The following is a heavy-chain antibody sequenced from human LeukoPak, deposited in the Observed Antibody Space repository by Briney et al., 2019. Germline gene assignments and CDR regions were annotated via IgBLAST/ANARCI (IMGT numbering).Heavy chain of an antibody. V-gene: IGHV1-2*02. CDR3: ARAGPTLPRGLIRPINDF. CDR1: GYTFTDYF. CDR2: INPKSGGT. Sequence: ASVKVSCKASGYTFTDYFIHWVRQAPGQGLEWMGWINPKSGGTNGAQRFQGRFTMTRDTSISTAYMELTRLTFDDTAVYYCARAGPTLPRGLIRPINDFWGQGTLVTVSS. D-gene: IGHD3-10*01. J-gene: IGHJ4*01.